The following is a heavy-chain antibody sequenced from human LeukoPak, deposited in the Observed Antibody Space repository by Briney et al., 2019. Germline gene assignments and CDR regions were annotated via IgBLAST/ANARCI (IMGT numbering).Heavy chain of an antibody. D-gene: IGHD1-26*01. J-gene: IGHJ4*02. V-gene: IGHV4-4*07. Sequence: SETLSLTCTVSGGSISSYYWSWIRQPAGKGLEYIGRIYTSGSTNYNPSLKSRVTMSIDTSNNQFSLKLRSVTAADTAVYHCARATGGATPFDYWGQGTLVTVSS. CDR1: GGSISSYY. CDR2: IYTSGST. CDR3: ARATGGATPFDY.